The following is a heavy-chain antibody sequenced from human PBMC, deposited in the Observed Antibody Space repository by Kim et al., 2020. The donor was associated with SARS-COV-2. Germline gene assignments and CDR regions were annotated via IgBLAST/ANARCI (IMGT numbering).Heavy chain of an antibody. CDR3: TRDYPNYYYDSSGPPGDAFDI. Sequence: GGSLRLSCTAYGFTFGDYAMSWFRQAPGKGLEWVGFIRSKAYGGTTEYAASVKGRFTISRDDSKSIAYLQMNSLKTEDTAVYYCTRDYPNYYYDSSGPPGDAFDIWGQGTMVTVSS. V-gene: IGHV3-49*03. J-gene: IGHJ3*02. CDR1: GFTFGDYA. D-gene: IGHD3-22*01. CDR2: IRSKAYGGTT.